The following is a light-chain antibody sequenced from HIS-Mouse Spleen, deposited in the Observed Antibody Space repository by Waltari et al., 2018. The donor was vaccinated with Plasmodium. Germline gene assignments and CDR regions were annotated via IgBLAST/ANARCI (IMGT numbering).Light chain of an antibody. CDR1: SDINVGSYN. CDR2: YYSDSDK. V-gene: IGLV5-37*01. J-gene: IGLJ3*02. CDR3: MIWPSNASGV. Sequence: QPVLTQPPSSSASPGESASLTCTLPSDINVGSYNIYWYQPKPGSPPRYLLYYYSDSDKGQGSGVPSRFSGSKDASANTGILLISGLQSEDEADYYCMIWPSNASGVFGGGTKLTVL.